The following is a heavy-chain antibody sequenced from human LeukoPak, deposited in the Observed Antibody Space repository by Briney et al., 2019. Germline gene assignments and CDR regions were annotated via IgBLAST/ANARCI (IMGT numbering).Heavy chain of an antibody. CDR1: GYTFTTYT. J-gene: IGHJ4*02. CDR2: INTGNGHT. V-gene: IGHV1-3*04. Sequence: ASVKVSCKASGYTFTTYTIHWVRQAPGQRLEWMGWINTGNGHTKYSQEFQDRVTMTTDTSTSTAYMELRSLRSDDTAVYYCARDSLGSMEYWGQGTLVTVSS. CDR3: ARDSLGSMEY. D-gene: IGHD3-16*01.